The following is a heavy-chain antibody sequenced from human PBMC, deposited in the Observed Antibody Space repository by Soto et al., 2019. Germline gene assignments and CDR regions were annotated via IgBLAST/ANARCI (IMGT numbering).Heavy chain of an antibody. Sequence: GGSLRLSCRVSGFTFNNSGMHWVRQAPGKGLEWMAVISYDGSDKYYADSVKGRVIISRDNSKNTLNLEMNSLRAEDTAIYYCVKDRVPGAYGNYYGMDVWGQGATVTVSS. CDR1: GFTFNNSG. CDR2: ISYDGSDK. CDR3: VKDRVPGAYGNYYGMDV. J-gene: IGHJ6*02. D-gene: IGHD5-12*01. V-gene: IGHV3-30*18.